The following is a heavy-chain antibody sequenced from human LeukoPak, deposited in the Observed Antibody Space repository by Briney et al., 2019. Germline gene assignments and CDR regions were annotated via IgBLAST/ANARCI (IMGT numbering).Heavy chain of an antibody. CDR3: AKVRLVGYDILTGYYSFDY. J-gene: IGHJ4*02. V-gene: IGHV4-59*01. CDR2: IYYSGNT. Sequence: PSETLSLTCTVSGGSISTYSWSWIRQPPGKGLEWIGYIYYSGNTNYNPSLKSRVTISVDTSKNQFSLKLSSVTAADTAEYYCAKVRLVGYDILTGYYSFDYWGQGTLVTVSS. D-gene: IGHD3-9*01. CDR1: GGSISTYS.